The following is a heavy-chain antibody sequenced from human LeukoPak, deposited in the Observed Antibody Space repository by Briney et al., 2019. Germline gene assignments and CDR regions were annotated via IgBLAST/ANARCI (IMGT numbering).Heavy chain of an antibody. V-gene: IGHV4-30-2*02. CDR2: INHSGST. Sequence: SETLSLTCAVSGGSISSGGYSWSWIRQPPGKGLEWIGYINHSGSTYYNPSLKSRVTISVDRSKNQFSLKLSSVTAADTAVYYCARYEVGIAAAKKFWYFDLWGRGTLVTVSS. CDR3: ARYEVGIAAAKKFWYFDL. CDR1: GGSISSGGYS. J-gene: IGHJ2*01. D-gene: IGHD6-13*01.